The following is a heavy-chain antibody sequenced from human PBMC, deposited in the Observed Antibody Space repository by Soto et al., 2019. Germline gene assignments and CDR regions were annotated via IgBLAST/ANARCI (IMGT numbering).Heavy chain of an antibody. CDR2: IKQDGSEK. CDR1: GFTFSSYW. D-gene: IGHD3-16*02. J-gene: IGHJ4*02. V-gene: IGHV3-7*01. Sequence: GGSLRLSCAASGFTFSSYWMSWVRQAPGKGLEWVANIKQDGSEKYYVDSVEGRFTISRDNAKNSLYLQMNSLRAEDTAVYYCARDRRLRLGELSYYFDYWGQGTLVTVSS. CDR3: ARDRRLRLGELSYYFDY.